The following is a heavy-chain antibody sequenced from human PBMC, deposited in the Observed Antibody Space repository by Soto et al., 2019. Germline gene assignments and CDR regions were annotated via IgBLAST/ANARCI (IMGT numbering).Heavy chain of an antibody. Sequence: PSETLSLTCTVSGGSISSGDYYWSWIRQPPGKGLEWIGYIYYSGSTYYNPSLKSRVTISVDTSKNQFSLKLSSVTAADTAVYYCARERRGVCSGGSCYLTRDTWFDPWGQGTLVTVSS. CDR2: IYYSGST. CDR3: ARERRGVCSGGSCYLTRDTWFDP. V-gene: IGHV4-30-4*01. CDR1: GGSISSGDYY. J-gene: IGHJ5*02. D-gene: IGHD2-15*01.